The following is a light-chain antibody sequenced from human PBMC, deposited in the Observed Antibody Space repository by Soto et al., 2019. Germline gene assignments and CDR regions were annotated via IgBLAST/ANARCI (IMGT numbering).Light chain of an antibody. Sequence: EIVLTQSPGTLSLFPGERATLSCRASQSVSSSYLAWYQQKPGQAPRLLIYGASSRATGIPDRFSGSGSGTDFTLTISSLEPEDFAVYYCQQYGSSPLFAFGPGTKVDIK. CDR2: GAS. CDR3: QQYGSSPLFA. CDR1: QSVSSSY. J-gene: IGKJ3*01. V-gene: IGKV3-20*01.